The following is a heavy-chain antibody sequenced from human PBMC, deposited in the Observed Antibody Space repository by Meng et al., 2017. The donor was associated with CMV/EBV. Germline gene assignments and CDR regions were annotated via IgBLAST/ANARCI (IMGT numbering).Heavy chain of an antibody. V-gene: IGHV4-34*01. CDR3: ARDGSSSVYYYYGMDV. CDR2: INHSGST. Sequence: GSLRLSCAVYGGSFSGYYWSWIRQPPGKGLEWNGEINHSGSTNYNPSLKSRVTISVDTSKNQFSLKLSSVTAADTAVYYCARDGSSSVYYYYGMDVWGQGTTVTVSS. J-gene: IGHJ6*02. D-gene: IGHD6-6*01. CDR1: GGSFSGYY.